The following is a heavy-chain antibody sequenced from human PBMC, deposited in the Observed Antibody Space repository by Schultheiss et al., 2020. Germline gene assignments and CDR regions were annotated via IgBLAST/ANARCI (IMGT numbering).Heavy chain of an antibody. CDR3: AREGNWNYAGWFDP. D-gene: IGHD1-7*01. J-gene: IGHJ5*02. V-gene: IGHV4-61*02. Sequence: SETLSLTCTVSGGSISSGGYYWSWIRQPAGKGLEWIGRIYASGSTKYNPSLKSRVTMSVDTSKNQFSLKLSSVTAADTAVYYCAREGNWNYAGWFDPWGQGTLVTVSS. CDR2: IYASGST. CDR1: GGSISSGGYY.